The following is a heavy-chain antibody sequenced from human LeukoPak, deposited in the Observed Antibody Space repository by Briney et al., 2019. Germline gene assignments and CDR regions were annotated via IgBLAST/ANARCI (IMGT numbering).Heavy chain of an antibody. J-gene: IGHJ3*02. CDR1: GASVISGGDF. D-gene: IGHD3-10*01. Sequence: SQTLSLTCTVSGASVISGGDFWSWIRQPPGKGLEWIGYIYYSGNTYYNPSLKSRLTISLDTSKNQFSLKLLSVTAADTAVYFCARQSGGAFDIWGQGTMVTVSS. CDR3: ARQSGGAFDI. CDR2: IYYSGNT. V-gene: IGHV4-30-4*01.